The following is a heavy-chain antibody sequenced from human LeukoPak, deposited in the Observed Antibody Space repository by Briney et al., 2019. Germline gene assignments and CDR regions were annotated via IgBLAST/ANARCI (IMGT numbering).Heavy chain of an antibody. CDR3: ARALQPLYYYDSSGYYGYYYYGMDV. V-gene: IGHV1-2*04. CDR2: INPNSGGT. Sequence: ASVKVSCKASGYTFTGYYMHWVRQAPGQGLEWMGWINPNSGGTNYAQKFQGWVTMTRDTSISTAYMELSRLRSDDTAVYYCARALQPLYYYDSSGYYGYYYYGMDVWGQGTTVTVSS. D-gene: IGHD3-22*01. J-gene: IGHJ6*02. CDR1: GYTFTGYY.